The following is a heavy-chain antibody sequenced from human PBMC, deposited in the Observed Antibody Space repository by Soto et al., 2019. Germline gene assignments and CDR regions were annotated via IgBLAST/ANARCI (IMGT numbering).Heavy chain of an antibody. CDR1: GFTFSSYG. D-gene: IGHD2-2*01. J-gene: IGHJ5*02. V-gene: IGHV3-33*01. CDR3: ARDFANIVVVPAVVNWFDP. Sequence: QVQLVESGGGVVQPGRSLRLSCAASGFTFSSYGMHWVRQAPGKGLEWVAVIWDDGSNKYYADSVKGRFTISRDNSKNPLYLQMNGLRAEDTAVYYCARDFANIVVVPAVVNWFDPWGQGTLVTVSS. CDR2: IWDDGSNK.